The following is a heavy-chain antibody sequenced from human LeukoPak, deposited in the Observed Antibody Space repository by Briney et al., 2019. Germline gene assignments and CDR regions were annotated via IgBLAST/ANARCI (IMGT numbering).Heavy chain of an antibody. D-gene: IGHD5-24*01. V-gene: IGHV3-43*02. CDR2: ISGDGRST. CDR1: GFTFDDYA. Sequence: PGGSLRLSCAASGFTFDDYAMHWVRQAPGKGLEWVSLISGDGRSTYYADSVKGRFTISRDNSKNSLYLQMNSLRTEDTALYYCAKDTRATGTGVLNYWGQGALVTVSS. CDR3: AKDTRATGTGVLNY. J-gene: IGHJ4*02.